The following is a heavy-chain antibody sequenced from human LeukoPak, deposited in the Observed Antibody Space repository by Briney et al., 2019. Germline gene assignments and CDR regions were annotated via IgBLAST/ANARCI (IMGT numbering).Heavy chain of an antibody. Sequence: GGSLRLSCAASGFTFSSYAMHWVRQAPGKGLEWVAVISYDGSNKYYADSVKGRFTISRDNSKNTLYLQMNSLRAEDTAVYYCAKDLYSYGCRFDYWGQGTLVTVSS. CDR2: ISYDGSNK. CDR1: GFTFSSYA. V-gene: IGHV3-30*04. CDR3: AKDLYSYGCRFDY. J-gene: IGHJ4*02. D-gene: IGHD5-18*01.